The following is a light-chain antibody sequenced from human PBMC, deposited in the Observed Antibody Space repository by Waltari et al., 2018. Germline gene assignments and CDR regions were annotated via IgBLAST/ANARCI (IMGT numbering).Light chain of an antibody. Sequence: DIQMTQSPSSLSASVGDRVTITCRASQGINNYLAWFQQKPGKAPKSLIYAASILQSGVPSKFSGSGSGTDFTLTISSLQPEDSATYYCQQLNSYPHTFGRGTKLEIK. CDR2: AAS. J-gene: IGKJ2*01. CDR3: QQLNSYPHT. V-gene: IGKV1-16*02. CDR1: QGINNY.